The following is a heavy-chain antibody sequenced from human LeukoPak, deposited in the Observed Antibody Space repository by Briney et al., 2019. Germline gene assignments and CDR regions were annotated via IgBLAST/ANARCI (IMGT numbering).Heavy chain of an antibody. Sequence: SETLSLTCSVSGGSIISDSYYWNWIRQPAGKGLEWIGRMYTSGTTNYNPSLKSRVTISVDTSKNQFSLKLSSVTAADTAVYYCARDQTGTGAFDYWGQGTLVTVSS. J-gene: IGHJ4*02. CDR2: MYTSGTT. CDR1: GGSIISDSYY. D-gene: IGHD1-1*01. V-gene: IGHV4-61*02. CDR3: ARDQTGTGAFDY.